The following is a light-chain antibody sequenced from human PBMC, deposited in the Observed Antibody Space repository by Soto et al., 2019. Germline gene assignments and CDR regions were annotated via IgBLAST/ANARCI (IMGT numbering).Light chain of an antibody. J-gene: IGKJ2*01. V-gene: IGKV3-15*01. Sequence: EIVMTQSPANLSVSPGERATLSCRASQSISSNLAWYQQKPGQGPRLLIYGASTRATGIPARFSGSGSGTEFTLTISSLQSEDFAVYYCQQYNKWPPYTFGQG. CDR3: QQYNKWPPYT. CDR1: QSISSN. CDR2: GAS.